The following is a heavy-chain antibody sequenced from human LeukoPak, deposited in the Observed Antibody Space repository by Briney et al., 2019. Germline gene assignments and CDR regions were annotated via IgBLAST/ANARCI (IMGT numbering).Heavy chain of an antibody. V-gene: IGHV3-74*01. CDR3: ARDHDYVWGSYREPLDY. D-gene: IGHD3-16*02. CDR2: INSDGSST. CDR1: GFTFSRYW. J-gene: IGHJ4*02. Sequence: GGSLRLSCAASGFTFSRYWMHWVRQAPGKGLVWVSRINSDGSSTTYADSVKGRFTISRDNAKNTLYLQMNSLRAEDTAVYHCARDHDYVWGSYREPLDYWGQGTLVTVSS.